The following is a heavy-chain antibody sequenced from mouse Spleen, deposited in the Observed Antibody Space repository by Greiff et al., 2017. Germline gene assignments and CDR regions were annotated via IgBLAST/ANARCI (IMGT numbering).Heavy chain of an antibody. Sequence: VQLQQSGPELVKPGASVKISCKASGYTFTDYYMNWVKQSHGKSLEWIGDINPNNGGTSYNQKFKGKATLTVDKSSSTAYMELRSLTSEDSAVYYCARLLLREPYYAMDYWGQGTSVTVSS. D-gene: IGHD1-1*01. CDR2: INPNNGGT. CDR3: ARLLLREPYYAMDY. J-gene: IGHJ4*01. CDR1: GYTFTDYY. V-gene: IGHV1-26*01.